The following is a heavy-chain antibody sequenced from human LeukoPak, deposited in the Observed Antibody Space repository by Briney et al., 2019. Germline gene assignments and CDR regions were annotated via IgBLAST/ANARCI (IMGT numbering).Heavy chain of an antibody. CDR1: GFDFRNYW. J-gene: IGHJ6*03. D-gene: IGHD3-10*01. CDR3: VRDGFGYFYMDV. V-gene: IGHV3-74*01. CDR2: INTDGNMR. Sequence: GGSLRLSCAASGFDFRNYWMHWVRQAPGKGLVWVSRINTDGNMRAYAASVKGRFTISRDNAENTLYLQMNSLRADDAGVYYCVRDGFGYFYMDVWGKGTTVTVSS.